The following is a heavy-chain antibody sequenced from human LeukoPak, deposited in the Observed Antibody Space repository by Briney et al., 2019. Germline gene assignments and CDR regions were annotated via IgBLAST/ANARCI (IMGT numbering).Heavy chain of an antibody. J-gene: IGHJ5*02. Sequence: ASVKVSCKASGYTFTDYYMHWVRQAPGQGLEWMGWINPNSGGTYYAQNFQDRVTMTRDTSISTAYMEVSRLRSDDTAVYYCARVRDSSGYDFSWFDPWGQGTLVTVSS. D-gene: IGHD3-22*01. CDR2: INPNSGGT. CDR3: ARVRDSSGYDFSWFDP. CDR1: GYTFTDYY. V-gene: IGHV1-2*02.